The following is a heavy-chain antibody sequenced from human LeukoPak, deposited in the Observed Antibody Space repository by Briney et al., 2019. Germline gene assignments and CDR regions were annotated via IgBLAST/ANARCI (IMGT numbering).Heavy chain of an antibody. CDR2: INHSGST. V-gene: IGHV4-39*07. CDR1: GGSISSGGYY. D-gene: IGHD2-21*01. CDR3: ARALCLGGYRLLNWFDP. Sequence: RASETLSLTCTVSGGSISSGGYYWSWIRQHPGKGLEWIGEINHSGSTNYNPSLKSRVTISVDTSKNQFSLKLSSVTAADTAVYYCARALCLGGYRLLNWFDPWGQGTLVTVSS. J-gene: IGHJ5*02.